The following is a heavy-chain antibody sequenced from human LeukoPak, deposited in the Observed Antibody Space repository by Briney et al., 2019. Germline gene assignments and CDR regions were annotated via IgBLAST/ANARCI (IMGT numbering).Heavy chain of an antibody. CDR3: ARDSQPTARGGVVVAAVPDYYMDV. J-gene: IGHJ6*03. CDR1: GYTFTDYY. Sequence: ASLKVSCKASGYTFTDYYMNWGRQDPGQGLWWMGWITHNSGGINYAQKLQDRVTMTRDTSINTAYMELSRLSSDDTAIYYCARDSQPTARGGVVVAAVPDYYMDVWGKGTTVTVSS. CDR2: ITHNSGGI. V-gene: IGHV1-2*02. D-gene: IGHD2-15*01.